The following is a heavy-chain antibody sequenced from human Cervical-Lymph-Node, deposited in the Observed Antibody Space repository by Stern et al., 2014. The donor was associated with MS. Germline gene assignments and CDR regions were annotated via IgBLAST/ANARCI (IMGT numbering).Heavy chain of an antibody. CDR2: GYHTGTA. J-gene: IGHJ4*02. D-gene: IGHD1-26*01. Sequence: QLQLQESGPGLVKPSGTLSLTCDVSGGSISGGNWWGWVRQSPGKGLEWXGGGYHTGTATYNPSRRSRTSISVDKSTNQFSLNVSSVTAADTAVYLCARTSIIVGLSILLVRDYYFDYWGQGILVTVSS. CDR3: ARTSIIVGLSILLVRDYYFDY. V-gene: IGHV4-4*02. CDR1: GGSISGGNW.